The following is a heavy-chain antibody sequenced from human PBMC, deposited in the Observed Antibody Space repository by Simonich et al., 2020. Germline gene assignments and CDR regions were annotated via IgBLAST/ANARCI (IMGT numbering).Heavy chain of an antibody. Sequence: QLQLQESGPGLVKPSETLSLTCTVSGGSISSSSDYGGWIRQPPGKGLEWIGSIYYSASTFYNPSLKSRVTISVDTSKNQFSLKLSSVTAADTAVYYCARHAGFAFDIWGQGTMVTVSS. CDR2: IYYSAST. J-gene: IGHJ3*02. D-gene: IGHD6-13*01. CDR3: ARHAGFAFDI. V-gene: IGHV4-39*01. CDR1: GGSISSSSDY.